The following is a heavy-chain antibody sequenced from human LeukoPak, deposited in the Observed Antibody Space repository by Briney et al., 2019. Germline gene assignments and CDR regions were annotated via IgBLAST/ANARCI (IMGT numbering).Heavy chain of an antibody. CDR3: ARDLVRGSFDP. D-gene: IGHD3-10*01. J-gene: IGHJ5*02. CDR1: GFTFSSYW. CDR2: IKQDGSEK. Sequence: GGSLRLSCAASGFTFSSYWMSWVRQAPGRGLEWVANIKQDGSEKYYVDSVKGRFTISRDNAKNSLYLQMNSLRAEDTAVYYCARDLVRGSFDPWGQGTLVSVSS. V-gene: IGHV3-7*01.